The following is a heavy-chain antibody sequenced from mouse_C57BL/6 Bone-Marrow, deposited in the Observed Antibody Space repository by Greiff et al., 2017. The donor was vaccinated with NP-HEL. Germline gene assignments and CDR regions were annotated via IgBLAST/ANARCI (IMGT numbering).Heavy chain of an antibody. CDR3: ARSYGYDGPPSY. Sequence: DVKLVESGGDLVKPGGSLKLSCAASGFTFSSYGMSWVRQTPDKRLEWVATISSGGSYTYYPDSVKGRFTISRDNAKNTLYLQMSSLKSEDTAMYYCARSYGYDGPPSYWGQGTTLTVSS. V-gene: IGHV5-6*02. CDR1: GFTFSSYG. D-gene: IGHD2-2*01. J-gene: IGHJ2*01. CDR2: ISSGGSYT.